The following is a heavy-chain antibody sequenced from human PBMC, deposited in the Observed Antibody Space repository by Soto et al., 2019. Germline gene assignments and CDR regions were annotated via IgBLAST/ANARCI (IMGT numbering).Heavy chain of an antibody. CDR2: FDPEDGET. CDR3: ASLYCSSTSCYHFDY. CDR1: GYTLTELS. D-gene: IGHD2-2*01. V-gene: IGHV1-24*01. J-gene: IGHJ4*02. Sequence: VASVKVSCKVSGYTLTELSMPWVRPAPGKGLEWMVGFDPEDGETIYAQKFQGRVTMTEDTSTDTAYMELSSLRSEDTAVYYCASLYCSSTSCYHFDYWGQGTLVTVSS.